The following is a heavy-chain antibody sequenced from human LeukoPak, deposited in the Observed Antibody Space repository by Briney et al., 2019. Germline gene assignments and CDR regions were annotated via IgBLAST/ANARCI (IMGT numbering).Heavy chain of an antibody. J-gene: IGHJ4*02. D-gene: IGHD2-2*01. CDR1: GFTFSAYW. Sequence: GGSLRLSCAAYGFTFSAYWMTWVRQAPGKGLEWVANIKEDGSEKYYVDSVRGRFTISRDNAKNSLYLHMNSLRAEDTAVYYCARALGSSDSDYWGQGTLVTVSS. CDR2: IKEDGSEK. CDR3: ARALGSSDSDY. V-gene: IGHV3-7*01.